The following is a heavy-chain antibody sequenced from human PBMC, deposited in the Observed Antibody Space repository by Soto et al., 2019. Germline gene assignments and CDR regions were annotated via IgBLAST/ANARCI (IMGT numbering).Heavy chain of an antibody. CDR1: GFTFSSYA. CDR3: ARDSGSYSDY. V-gene: IGHV3-30-3*01. CDR2: ISYDGSNK. J-gene: IGHJ4*02. D-gene: IGHD1-26*01. Sequence: QVPLVESGGGVVQPGRSLRLSCAASGFTFSSYAMHWVRQAPGKGLEWVAVISYDGSNKYYADSVKGRFTISRDNSKNPLYLQMNSLRAEDTAVYYCARDSGSYSDYWGQGTLVTVSS.